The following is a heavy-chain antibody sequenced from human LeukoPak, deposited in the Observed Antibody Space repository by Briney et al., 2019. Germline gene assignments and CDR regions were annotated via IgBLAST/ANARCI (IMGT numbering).Heavy chain of an antibody. CDR2: IYYSGST. J-gene: IGHJ5*02. CDR3: ARAGTLWNPRT. CDR1: GGSISSNSYY. V-gene: IGHV4-39*07. D-gene: IGHD5-18*01. Sequence: SETLSLTCSVAGGSISSNSYYWGWSRQPPGQGLEWIGSIYYSGSTYYNPSLKSRVTISVDSSKNQFSLNLSFVTAADTAVYYCARAGTLWNPRTWGQGTLVTVSS.